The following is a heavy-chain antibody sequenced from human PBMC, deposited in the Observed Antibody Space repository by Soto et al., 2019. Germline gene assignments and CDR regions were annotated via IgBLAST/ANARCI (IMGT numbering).Heavy chain of an antibody. CDR2: IRSKANSYAT. Sequence: GGSLRLSCAASGFTFSGSAMHWVRQASGKGLEWVGRIRSKANSYATGYAASVKGRYTISRDDSKNTAYVQMNSLKTEDTAVYYCTRPRRPKITMVRGDPADDFDYWGQGTLVTVSS. D-gene: IGHD3-10*01. CDR1: GFTFSGSA. J-gene: IGHJ4*02. V-gene: IGHV3-73*01. CDR3: TRPRRPKITMVRGDPADDFDY.